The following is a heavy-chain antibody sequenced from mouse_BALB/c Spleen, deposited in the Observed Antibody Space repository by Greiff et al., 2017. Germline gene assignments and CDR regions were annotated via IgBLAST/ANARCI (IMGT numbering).Heavy chain of an antibody. CDR3: ARGDYGYYFDY. Sequence: EVKLLESGPGLVKPSQSLSLTCTVTGYSITSDYAWNWIRQFPVNKLEWMGYISYSGSTSYNPSLKSRISITRDTSKNQFFLQLNSVTTEDTATYYCARGDYGYYFDYWGQGTTLTVSS. D-gene: IGHD1-2*01. CDR1: GYSITSDYA. J-gene: IGHJ2*01. V-gene: IGHV3-2*02. CDR2: ISYSGST.